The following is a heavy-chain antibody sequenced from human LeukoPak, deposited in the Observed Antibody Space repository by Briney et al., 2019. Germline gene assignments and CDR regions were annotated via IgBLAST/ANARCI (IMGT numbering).Heavy chain of an antibody. Sequence: GGSLRLSCVASGFTSTNHAMHWVRQAPGKGLNSVASIWDEGSDKYSAEFVRGRFTISRDNSKKTLYLQMNSLRAEDTAVYYCAKDAANLVYYFDYWGQGALVTVCS. V-gene: IGHV3-30*02. CDR2: IWDEGSDK. D-gene: IGHD2-8*01. CDR1: GFTSTNHA. J-gene: IGHJ4*02. CDR3: AKDAANLVYYFDY.